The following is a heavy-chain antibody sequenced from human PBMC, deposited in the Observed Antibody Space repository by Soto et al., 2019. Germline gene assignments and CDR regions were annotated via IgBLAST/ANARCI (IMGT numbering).Heavy chain of an antibody. CDR3: ARRARDGRNSAIDF. V-gene: IGHV3-23*01. J-gene: IGHJ4*02. CDR1: GFTFRSHA. Sequence: EVQLSASGGGLLQPGGSLRLSCAASGFTFRSHAMNWVRQAPGKGQEWVSGINGSGSETYYGNSVKVRFTISRDNSKSMSFLQSNSLRGDDTAVYYCARRARDGRNSAIDFWGQGTLVTVSS. CDR2: INGSGSET. D-gene: IGHD1-1*01.